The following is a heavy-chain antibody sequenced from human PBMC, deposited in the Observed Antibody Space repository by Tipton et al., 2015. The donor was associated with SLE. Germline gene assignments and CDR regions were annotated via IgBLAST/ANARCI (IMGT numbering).Heavy chain of an antibody. Sequence: LRLSCTVSGGSISSHYWSWIRQPPGKGLEWIGYIYTSGSTNYNPSLKSRVTISVDTSKNQFSLKLSSVTAADTAVYYCARDVNFIAAAGTGGYWGQGTLVTVSS. CDR3: ARDVNFIAAAGTGGY. CDR1: GGSISSHY. V-gene: IGHV4-4*08. D-gene: IGHD6-13*01. J-gene: IGHJ4*02. CDR2: IYTSGST.